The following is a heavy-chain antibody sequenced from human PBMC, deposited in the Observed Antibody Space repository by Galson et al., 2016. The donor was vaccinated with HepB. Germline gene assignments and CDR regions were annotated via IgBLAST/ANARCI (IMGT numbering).Heavy chain of an antibody. CDR1: GYPFLNYG. CDR2: ISTYNGNT. Sequence: SVKVSCKASGYPFLNYGISWVRQAPGQGLEWMGWISTYNGNTKFAQKVQDRVTMTTDTSTRTGYMELRSLTSEDTAVYYCATYNVSLGDYNAFDFWGQGTLVTVSS. D-gene: IGHD3-10*01. CDR3: ATYNVSLGDYNAFDF. V-gene: IGHV1-18*01. J-gene: IGHJ4*02.